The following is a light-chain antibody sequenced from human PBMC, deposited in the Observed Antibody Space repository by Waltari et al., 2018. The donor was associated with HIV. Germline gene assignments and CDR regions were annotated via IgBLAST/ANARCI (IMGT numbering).Light chain of an antibody. J-gene: IGLJ2*01. CDR3: QSYDSNLSGLV. CDR2: GNN. V-gene: IGLV1-40*01. CDR1: RSNLGASSD. Sequence: HSVLTQPPSVSGAPGQKVTISCTGRRSNLGASSDVHWYQQVPGTAPRLLIHGNNYRPSGVPDRFSASRSGTSASLAITGLQADDEADYYCQSYDSNLSGLVFGGGTKLTVL.